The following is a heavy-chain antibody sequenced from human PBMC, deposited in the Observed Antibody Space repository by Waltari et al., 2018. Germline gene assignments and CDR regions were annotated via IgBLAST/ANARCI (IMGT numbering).Heavy chain of an antibody. CDR1: GGSISSSSYY. J-gene: IGHJ6*02. D-gene: IGHD7-27*01. V-gene: IGHV4-39*07. CDR3: ARDWGSDYGMDV. Sequence: QLQLQESGPGLVKPSETLSLTCTVSGGSISSSSYYWGWIRQPPGKGLEWIGSIYYSGSTYYIPALKSRVTISVDTSKNQFSLKLSSVTAADTAVYYCARDWGSDYGMDVWGQGTTVTVSS. CDR2: IYYSGST.